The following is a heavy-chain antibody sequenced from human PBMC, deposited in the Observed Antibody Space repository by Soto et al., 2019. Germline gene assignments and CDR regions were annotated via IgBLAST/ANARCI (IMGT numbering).Heavy chain of an antibody. V-gene: IGHV3-73*01. Sequence: PGGSLRLSCAASGFTFGASALQWVRQASGKGLEWLGRIGSKGETYATTYAASVKGRFTISRDDSKKTAYLQMNSLRAEDTAVYYCARGFTVVGATAPDYWGQGTLVTVSS. J-gene: IGHJ4*02. CDR2: IGSKGETYAT. D-gene: IGHD1-26*01. CDR3: ARGFTVVGATAPDY. CDR1: GFTFGASA.